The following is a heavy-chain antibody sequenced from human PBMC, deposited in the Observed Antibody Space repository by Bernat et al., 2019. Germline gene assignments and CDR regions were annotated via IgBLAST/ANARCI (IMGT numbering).Heavy chain of an antibody. J-gene: IGHJ2*01. CDR1: GGTFSSYA. D-gene: IGHD6-13*01. Sequence: QVQLVQSGAEVKKPGSSVKVSCKASGGTFSSYAISWVRQAPGQGLEWMGGIIPIFGTANYAQKFQGRVTITADKSTSTAYMELSSLRSEDTAVYYCARDKTGYSSSWYGTGWYFDLWARGTLVTVSS. CDR3: ARDKTGYSSSWYGTGWYFDL. V-gene: IGHV1-69*06. CDR2: IIPIFGTA.